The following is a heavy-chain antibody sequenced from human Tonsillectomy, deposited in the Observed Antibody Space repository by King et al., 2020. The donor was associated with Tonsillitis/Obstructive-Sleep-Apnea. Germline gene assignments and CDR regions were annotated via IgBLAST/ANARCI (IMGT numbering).Heavy chain of an antibody. CDR2: ISYDGRNK. Sequence: VQLVESGGGVVQPGRSLRLSCAASGFTFSSYAMHWVRQAPGKGLEWVAVISYDGRNKYYADSVKGRFTISRDNSKNTRYLQMNSLRAEDTAVYYCARDSGSSGYPMYYFDYWGQGTLVTVSS. D-gene: IGHD3-22*01. CDR1: GFTFSSYA. J-gene: IGHJ4*02. CDR3: ARDSGSSGYPMYYFDY. V-gene: IGHV3-30*04.